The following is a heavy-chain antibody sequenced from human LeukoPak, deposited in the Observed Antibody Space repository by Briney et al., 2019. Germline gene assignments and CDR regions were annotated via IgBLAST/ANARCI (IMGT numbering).Heavy chain of an antibody. CDR1: GHTFTGYY. D-gene: IGHD3-3*01. Sequence: ASVKVSCKASGHTFTGYYMHWVRQAPGQGLEWMGRINPNSGGTNYAQKFQGRVTMTRDTSISTGYMELSRLRSDDTAVYCCARDFGVADHDAFDIWGQGTMVTVSS. J-gene: IGHJ3*02. CDR2: INPNSGGT. V-gene: IGHV1-2*06. CDR3: ARDFGVADHDAFDI.